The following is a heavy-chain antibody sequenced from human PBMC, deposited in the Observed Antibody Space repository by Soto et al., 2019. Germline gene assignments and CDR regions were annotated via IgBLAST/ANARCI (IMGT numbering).Heavy chain of an antibody. CDR2: ISGSGGST. CDR1: GFTFSSYA. J-gene: IGHJ4*02. Sequence: GGSLRLSCAASGFTFSSYAMSWVRQAPGKGLEWVSAISGSGGSTYYADSVKGRFTISRDNSQNTLYLQMDSLRAEDTAVYYCAKDERWFGESIRGDFDYWGQGTLVTVPS. V-gene: IGHV3-23*01. CDR3: AKDERWFGESIRGDFDY. D-gene: IGHD3-10*01.